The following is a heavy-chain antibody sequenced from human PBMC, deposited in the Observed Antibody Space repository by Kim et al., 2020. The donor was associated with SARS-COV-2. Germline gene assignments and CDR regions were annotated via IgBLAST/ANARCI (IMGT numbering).Heavy chain of an antibody. J-gene: IGHJ4*02. V-gene: IGHV4-34*01. CDR1: GGSFSGYY. D-gene: IGHD6-19*01. CDR2: INHSGST. CDR3: ARNLPQWLADFDY. Sequence: SETLSLTCAVYGGSFSGYYWSWIRQPPGTGLEWIGEINHSGSTNYNPSLKSRVTISVDTSTNQFSLKLSSVTAADTAVYYCARNLPQWLADFDYWGQGTLVTVSS.